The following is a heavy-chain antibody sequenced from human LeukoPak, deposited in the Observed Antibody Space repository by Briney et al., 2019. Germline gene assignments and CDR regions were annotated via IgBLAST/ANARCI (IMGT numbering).Heavy chain of an antibody. D-gene: IGHD3-3*01. Sequence: SETLSLTCTVSGYSISSGYYWGWIRQPPGKGLEWIGSIYHSGSTYYNPSLKSRVTMSIDTSKNQFSLKLSSVTAADTAFYYCARDTKFSPWGQGTLVTVSS. V-gene: IGHV4-38-2*02. J-gene: IGHJ5*02. CDR2: IYHSGST. CDR1: GYSISSGYY. CDR3: ARDTKFSP.